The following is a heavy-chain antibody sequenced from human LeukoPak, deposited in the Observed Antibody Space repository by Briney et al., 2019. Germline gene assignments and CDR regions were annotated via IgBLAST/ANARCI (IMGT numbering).Heavy chain of an antibody. D-gene: IGHD3-3*01. CDR2: INHSGST. J-gene: IGHJ4*02. Sequence: SETLSLTCTVSGGSVSSGSYYWSWIRQPPGKGLEWIGEINHSGSTNYNPSLKSRVTISVDTSKNQFSLKLSSVTAADTAVYYCARFSGGRLRFLEWRQFDCWGQGTLVTVSS. CDR3: ARFSGGRLRFLEWRQFDC. V-gene: IGHV4-39*07. CDR1: GGSVSSGSYY.